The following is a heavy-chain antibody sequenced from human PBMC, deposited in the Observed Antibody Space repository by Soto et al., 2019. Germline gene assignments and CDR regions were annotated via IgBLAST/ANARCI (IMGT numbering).Heavy chain of an antibody. CDR2: ISYDGSNK. CDR1: GFTFSSYG. D-gene: IGHD3-3*01. Sequence: PGGSLRLSCAASGFTFSSYGMHWVRQAPGKGLEWVAVISYDGSNKYYADSVKGRFTISRDNSKNTLYLQMNSLRAEDTAVYYCARESYYDFWSGPYYGMDVWCQGTTVTVSS. CDR3: ARESYYDFWSGPYYGMDV. V-gene: IGHV3-30*03. J-gene: IGHJ6*02.